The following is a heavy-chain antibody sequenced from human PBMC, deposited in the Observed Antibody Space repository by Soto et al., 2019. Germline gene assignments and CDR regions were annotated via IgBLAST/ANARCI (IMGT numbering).Heavy chain of an antibody. CDR3: ARDRGIAAAGTFQH. CDR1: GGTFSSYA. J-gene: IGHJ1*01. V-gene: IGHV1-69*12. CDR2: IIPIFGTA. D-gene: IGHD6-13*01. Sequence: QVQLVQSGAEVKKPGSSVKVSCKASGGTFSSYAISWVRQAPGQGLEWMGGIIPIFGTANYAQKFQGRVTITADESASTAYMELSSLRSEDTAVYYCARDRGIAAAGTFQHWGQGTLVTVSS.